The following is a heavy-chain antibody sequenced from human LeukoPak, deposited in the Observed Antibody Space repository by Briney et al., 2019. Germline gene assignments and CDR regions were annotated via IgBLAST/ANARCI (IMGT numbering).Heavy chain of an antibody. V-gene: IGHV4-59*01. J-gene: IGHJ3*02. D-gene: IGHD3-9*01. CDR2: IYYSGST. Sequence: KPSETLSLTCTVSGGSISSYYWSWIRQPPGKGLEWIGYIYYSGSTNYNPSLKSRVTISVDTSKNQFSLKLSSVTAADTAVYYCARDQGTYYDILTGYYNNAFDIWGQGTMVTVSS. CDR3: ARDQGTYYDILTGYYNNAFDI. CDR1: GGSISSYY.